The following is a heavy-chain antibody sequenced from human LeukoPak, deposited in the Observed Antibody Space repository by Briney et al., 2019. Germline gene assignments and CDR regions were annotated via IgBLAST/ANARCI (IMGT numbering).Heavy chain of an antibody. Sequence: GGSLRLSRGAWGFTFGDYAVYWGRQAPGKSLEWVSVISWNGNSVGYADSVKGRFTISRDNAKNSLYLQMNSLRADDSAFYYCAKGANSRGKLNCFDYWGQGALVTVSS. V-gene: IGHV3-9*01. CDR3: AKGANSRGKLNCFDY. D-gene: IGHD1-7*01. CDR2: ISWNGNSV. J-gene: IGHJ4*02. CDR1: GFTFGDYA.